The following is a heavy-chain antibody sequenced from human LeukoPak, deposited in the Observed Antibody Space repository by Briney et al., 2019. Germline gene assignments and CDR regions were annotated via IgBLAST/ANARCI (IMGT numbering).Heavy chain of an antibody. V-gene: IGHV4-38-2*02. J-gene: IGHJ6*03. CDR1: GYSISRGYY. CDR2: IYHSGST. CDR3: ARDDYYYYYYMYF. Sequence: SETLSLTCTVSGYSISRGYYWGCIRQPPGKAPEWIGSIYHSGSTYYNPSLKSRVTISVDTSKNQFSLKLSSVTAADTAVYYCARDDYYYYYYMYFWGKGTTVTVSS.